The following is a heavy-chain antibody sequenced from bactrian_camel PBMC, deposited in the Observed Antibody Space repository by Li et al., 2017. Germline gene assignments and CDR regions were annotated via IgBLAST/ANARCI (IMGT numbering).Heavy chain of an antibody. D-gene: IGHD2*01. V-gene: IGHV3S1*01. Sequence: HVQLVESGGGSVQAGGSLRLSCVATGDIHSSNCMAWFRQAPGKGLEWVSTIRRDGAYTRYVDTVKGRFAISRDSAKNTVYLQMNSLNSDDTAMYHCAADGLSGSSYDEVPYFAYSGQGTQVTVS. CDR3: AADGLSGSSYDEVPYFAY. CDR2: IRRDGAYT. CDR1: GDIHSSNC. J-gene: IGHJ6*01.